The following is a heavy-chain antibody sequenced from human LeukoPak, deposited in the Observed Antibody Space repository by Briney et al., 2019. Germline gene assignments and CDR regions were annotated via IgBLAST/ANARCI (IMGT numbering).Heavy chain of an antibody. CDR2: IYYSGST. CDR3: ANTPPGIYSSEHWVDY. D-gene: IGHD6-19*01. J-gene: IGHJ4*02. V-gene: IGHV4-39*01. CDR1: GGSISSSSYY. Sequence: PSETLSLTCTVSGGSISSSSYYWGWIRQPPGKGLEWTGSIYYSGSTYYNPSLKSRVTISVDTSKNQFSLKLSSVTAADTAVYYCANTPPGIYSSEHWVDYWGQGTLVTVSS.